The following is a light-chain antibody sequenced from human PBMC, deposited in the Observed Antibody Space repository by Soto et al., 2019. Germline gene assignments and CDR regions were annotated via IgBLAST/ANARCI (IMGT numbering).Light chain of an antibody. CDR3: QQCGGSPLFS. J-gene: IGKJ3*01. CDR2: TTS. V-gene: IGKV3-20*01. Sequence: VVMTQSPATLSVSPGERATLSCRASQSVTSSCLAWYQRKPGQAPRLLIHTTSIRATDIPDRFSGSGSGTDFTLTISRLEPEDSAVYYCQQCGGSPLFSFGPGTKVDIK. CDR1: QSVTSSC.